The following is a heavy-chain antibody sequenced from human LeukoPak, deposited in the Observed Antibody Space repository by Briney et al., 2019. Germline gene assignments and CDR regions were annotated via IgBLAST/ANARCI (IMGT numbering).Heavy chain of an antibody. CDR2: IYYSGST. V-gene: IGHV4-59*01. J-gene: IGHJ5*02. CDR3: ARIIDTWFGDNWFDP. CDR1: GVSISSYY. D-gene: IGHD3-10*01. Sequence: SETLSLTCTVAGVSISSYYWSWIRQPPGKGLEWIGYIYYSGSTNYNPSLKSRVTISVDTSKNQFSLKLSSVTAADTAVYYCARIIDTWFGDNWFDPWGQGTLVTVSS.